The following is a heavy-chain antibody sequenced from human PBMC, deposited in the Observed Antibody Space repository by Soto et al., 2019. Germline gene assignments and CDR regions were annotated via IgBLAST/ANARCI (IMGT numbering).Heavy chain of an antibody. J-gene: IGHJ3*02. CDR2: INHSGST. Sequence: QVQLQQWGAGLLRPSETLSLTCAVYGGSFSGYYWTWIRQPPGKGLEWSGEINHSGSTNYNPSLKSRVTISVDPSKNQFSLKLSSVTAADTAVYYCARGRIAAGTKGGAFEIWGQGTMVTVSS. CDR3: ARGRIAAGTKGGAFEI. V-gene: IGHV4-34*01. D-gene: IGHD6-13*01. CDR1: GGSFSGYY.